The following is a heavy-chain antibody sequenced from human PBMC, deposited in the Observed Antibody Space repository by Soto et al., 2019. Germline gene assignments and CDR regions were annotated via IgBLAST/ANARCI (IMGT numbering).Heavy chain of an antibody. J-gene: IGHJ3*02. Sequence: VQLVESGGGLVHHGESLRLSCTASGLTFSISWMTWFRQAPGEGLEWVSNINPAGNVQHYADSVKERFTISRDNAKNSLFLQMSGLRVEDTAVYYCATANTPYAFDMWGQGTMVTVSS. V-gene: IGHV3-7*01. CDR3: ATANTPYAFDM. CDR1: GLTFSISW. CDR2: INPAGNVQ.